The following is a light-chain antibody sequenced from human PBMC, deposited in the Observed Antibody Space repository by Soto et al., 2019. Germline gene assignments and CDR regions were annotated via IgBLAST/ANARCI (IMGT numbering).Light chain of an antibody. CDR3: QQVKSYPLT. CDR2: GTS. CDR1: QDISNY. V-gene: IGKV1-9*01. Sequence: DIQLTQSPSFLSASVGDRVTITCRASQDISNYLAWYQQKPGEAPKFLIYGTSTLQSGVPSRFSGSGSGTEFTLTISSLQPEDSASYYCQQVKSYPLTFGGGTKVDIK. J-gene: IGKJ4*01.